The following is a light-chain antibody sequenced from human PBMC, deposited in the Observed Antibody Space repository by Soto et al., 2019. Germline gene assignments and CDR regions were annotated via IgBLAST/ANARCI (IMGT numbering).Light chain of an antibody. CDR1: QSIRNW. Sequence: DIQMTQSPSTLSASVGDRVTITCRASQSIRNWLAWYQQQPGKAPKLLIYDASSLESGVPSRFSGSGSGTEFTLTISSLQPDDFATYYCQQYNTYWTLGQGTKV. J-gene: IGKJ1*01. CDR3: QQYNTYWT. CDR2: DAS. V-gene: IGKV1-5*01.